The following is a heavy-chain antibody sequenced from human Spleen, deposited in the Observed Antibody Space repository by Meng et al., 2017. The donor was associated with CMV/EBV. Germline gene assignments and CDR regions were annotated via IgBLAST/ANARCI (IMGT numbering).Heavy chain of an antibody. J-gene: IGHJ6*02. CDR2: ISYDGSNK. V-gene: IGHV3-30-3*01. CDR3: ARDRNGMDV. Sequence: SCKASGFTFSSYAMHWVRQAPGKGLEWVAVISYDGSNKYYADSVKGRFTISRDNSKNTLYLQMNSLRAEDTAVYYCARDRNGMDVWGQGTTVTVSS. CDR1: GFTFSSYA.